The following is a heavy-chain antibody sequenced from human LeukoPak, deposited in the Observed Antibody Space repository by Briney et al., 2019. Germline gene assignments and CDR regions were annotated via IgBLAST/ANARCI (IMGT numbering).Heavy chain of an antibody. V-gene: IGHV3-48*02. D-gene: IGHD3-10*01. CDR2: ISTTSNTI. CDR1: GFTISSYS. J-gene: IGHJ4*02. Sequence: QPGGSLRLSCAASGFTISSYSMNWVRQPPGKGLEWVSHISTTSNTIFYADSVKGRFTISRDNAENSLYLQMNSLRDEDTAVYYCARVVRGVIDYWGQGTLVTVSS. CDR3: ARVVRGVIDY.